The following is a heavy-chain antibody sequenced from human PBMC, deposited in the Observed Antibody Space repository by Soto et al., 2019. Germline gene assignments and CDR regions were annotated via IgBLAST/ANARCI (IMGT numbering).Heavy chain of an antibody. D-gene: IGHD2-15*01. CDR1: GFIFSSYA. J-gene: IGHJ4*02. CDR3: AKHRYCSGGCSEGFGN. Sequence: EVQLLESGGGLVQPGGSLRLSCAASGFIFSSYAMNWVRQAPGKGLDWVSGISGRGDTIHYADSVKGRFTISRDNAQNTLYLQMNSLRAEDTAVYYCAKHRYCSGGCSEGFGNWGQGTLVIVSS. V-gene: IGHV3-23*01. CDR2: ISGRGDTI.